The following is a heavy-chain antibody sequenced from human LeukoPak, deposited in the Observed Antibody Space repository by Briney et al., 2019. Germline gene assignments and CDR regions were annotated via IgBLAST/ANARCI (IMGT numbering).Heavy chain of an antibody. CDR1: GYTFTSYD. CDR2: MNPNSGNT. CDR3: ARPRYYYDSSAEFDY. J-gene: IGHJ4*02. V-gene: IGHV1-8*01. Sequence: ASVKVSCKASGYTFTSYDINWVRQATGQGLERMGWMNPNSGNTGYAQKFQGRVTMTRNTSISTAYMELSSLRSEDTAVYYCARPRYYYDSSAEFDYWGQGTLVTVSS. D-gene: IGHD3-22*01.